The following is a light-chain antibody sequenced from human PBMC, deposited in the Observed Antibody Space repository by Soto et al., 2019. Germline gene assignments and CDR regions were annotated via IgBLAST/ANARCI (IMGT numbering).Light chain of an antibody. J-gene: IGKJ4*01. Sequence: EIVMTQSPVILSVSPGERATLSCRASQNININLAWYQQRPGQAPRVLIYGASRRASGIPDRFSGSGSGTDFTLNINRLEPDDFAFYYCQQYKDWPPLTFGGGTRVDMK. CDR3: QQYKDWPPLT. CDR2: GAS. V-gene: IGKV3D-15*01. CDR1: QNININ.